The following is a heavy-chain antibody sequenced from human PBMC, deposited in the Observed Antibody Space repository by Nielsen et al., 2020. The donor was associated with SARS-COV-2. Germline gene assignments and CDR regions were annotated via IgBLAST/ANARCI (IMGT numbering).Heavy chain of an antibody. CDR1: GFTFSSYD. Sequence: GALKISCAASGFTFSSYDMHWVRQATGKGLEWVSAIGTAGDTYYPGSVKGRFTISRENAKNSLYLQMNSLRAGDTAVYYCARVAYYYDSSGYRYYWYFDLWGRGTLVTVSS. V-gene: IGHV3-13*04. D-gene: IGHD3-22*01. CDR2: IGTAGDT. CDR3: ARVAYYYDSSGYRYYWYFDL. J-gene: IGHJ2*01.